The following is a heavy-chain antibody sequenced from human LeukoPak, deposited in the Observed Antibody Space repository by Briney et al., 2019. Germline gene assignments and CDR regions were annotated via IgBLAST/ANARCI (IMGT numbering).Heavy chain of an antibody. CDR1: GGSISTYY. Sequence: SETLSLTCTVSGGSISTYYWSWIRQSPGKGLEWIGYINYSGSTNYNPSLKSRVTISVDTSKNQFSLKLSSVTAAETAVYHCAREGTYRYGYNEYHSYMDIWGKGTTVTVSS. D-gene: IGHD5-18*01. CDR2: INYSGST. V-gene: IGHV4-59*01. J-gene: IGHJ6*04. CDR3: AREGTYRYGYNEYHSYMDI.